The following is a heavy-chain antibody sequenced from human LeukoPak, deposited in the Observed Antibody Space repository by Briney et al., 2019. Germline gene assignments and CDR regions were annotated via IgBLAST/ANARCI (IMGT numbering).Heavy chain of an antibody. Sequence: ASVKVSCKASGYTFTSYDINWVRQATGQGLEWMGWMNPNSGNTGYVQKFQGRVTMTRDTSISTAYMELSSLRSEDTAVYYCARGIVVVPAAILTMGRGVYYYYYMDVWGKGTTVTVSS. V-gene: IGHV1-8*01. J-gene: IGHJ6*03. D-gene: IGHD2-2*01. CDR1: GYTFTSYD. CDR2: MNPNSGNT. CDR3: ARGIVVVPAAILTMGRGVYYYYYMDV.